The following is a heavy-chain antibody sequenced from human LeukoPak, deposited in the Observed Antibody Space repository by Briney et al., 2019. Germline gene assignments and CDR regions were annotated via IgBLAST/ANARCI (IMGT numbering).Heavy chain of an antibody. Sequence: GGSLRLSCPASGFTFSSYSMNWVRQAPGKGLEWVSSISSSSSYIYYADSVKGRFTISRDNPKNSLYLQMNSLRAEDTAVYHCARDRSVYYDSSGYYSHAFDIWGQGTMVTVSS. CDR3: ARDRSVYYDSSGYYSHAFDI. D-gene: IGHD3-22*01. V-gene: IGHV3-21*01. CDR2: ISSSSSYI. CDR1: GFTFSSYS. J-gene: IGHJ3*02.